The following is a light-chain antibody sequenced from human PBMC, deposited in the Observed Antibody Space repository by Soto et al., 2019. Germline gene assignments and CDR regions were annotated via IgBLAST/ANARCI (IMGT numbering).Light chain of an antibody. CDR2: EVT. Sequence: QSALTQPPSASGSPGQSVTISCTGTSSDVGGYNYVSWYQQHPGKAPKLMISEVTKRPSGVPDRFSGSKSGNTASLTVSGLQDEDEAEYYCSSYAGSNNYVFGSGTKVTVL. J-gene: IGLJ1*01. V-gene: IGLV2-8*01. CDR3: SSYAGSNNYV. CDR1: SSDVGGYNY.